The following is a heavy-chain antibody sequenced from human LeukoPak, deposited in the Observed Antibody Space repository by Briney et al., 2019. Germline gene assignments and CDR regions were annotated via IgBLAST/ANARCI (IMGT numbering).Heavy chain of an antibody. CDR1: GFTFTSHR. V-gene: IGHV3-48*01. CDR3: VRDNPRCCGVIPANIDDY. CDR2: INGGGSPI. J-gene: IGHJ4*02. D-gene: IGHD2-21*01. Sequence: GGSLRLSCASSGFTFTSHRMTWVRQAPGKGLEWVSYINGGGSPIYYADSVRGRFTISRDNAKNSLYLQMNSLRAEDTAVYYCVRDNPRCCGVIPANIDDYWGQGTLVTVSS.